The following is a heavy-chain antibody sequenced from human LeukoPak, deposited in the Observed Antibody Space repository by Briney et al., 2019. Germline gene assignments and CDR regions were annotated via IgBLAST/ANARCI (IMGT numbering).Heavy chain of an antibody. V-gene: IGHV3-74*01. CDR2: INSDGSST. CDR3: ARGGGYSYGGFDY. J-gene: IGHJ4*02. Sequence: GGSLRLSCAASGFTSSSYWMHWVRQAPGKGLVWVSRINSDGSSTSYADSVKGRFTISRDNAKNTLYLQMNSLRAEDTAVYYCARGGGYSYGGFDYWGQGTLVTVSS. CDR1: GFTSSSYW. D-gene: IGHD5-18*01.